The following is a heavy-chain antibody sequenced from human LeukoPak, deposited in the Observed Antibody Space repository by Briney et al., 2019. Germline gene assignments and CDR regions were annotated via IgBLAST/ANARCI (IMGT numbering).Heavy chain of an antibody. Sequence: SETLSLTCAVYGGSFSGYYWGWIRQPPGKGLEWIGSIYYSGSTYYNPSLKSRVTISVDTSKNQFSLKLSSVTAADTAVYYCARAVDIVVVPAAFDPWGQGTLVTVSS. J-gene: IGHJ5*02. D-gene: IGHD2-2*03. CDR3: ARAVDIVVVPAAFDP. V-gene: IGHV4-34*01. CDR1: GGSFSGYY. CDR2: IYYSGST.